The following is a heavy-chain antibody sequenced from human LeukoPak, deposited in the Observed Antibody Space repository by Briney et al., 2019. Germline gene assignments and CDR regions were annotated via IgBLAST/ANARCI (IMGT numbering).Heavy chain of an antibody. Sequence: ASVTVSPKASVYTFTSYGISWVRQAPGQGLEWMGWISAYNGNTNYAQKLQGRVTMTTDTSTSTAYMELRSLRSDDTAVYYCARVPATSIIVVVPAALDYWGQGTLVTVSS. J-gene: IGHJ4*02. CDR2: ISAYNGNT. CDR1: VYTFTSYG. D-gene: IGHD2-2*01. CDR3: ARVPATSIIVVVPAALDY. V-gene: IGHV1-18*01.